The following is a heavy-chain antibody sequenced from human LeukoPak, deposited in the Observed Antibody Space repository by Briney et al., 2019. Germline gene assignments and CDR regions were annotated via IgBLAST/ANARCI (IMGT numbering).Heavy chain of an antibody. J-gene: IGHJ4*02. CDR2: IYYSGST. D-gene: IGHD2-21*01. V-gene: IGHV4-38-2*02. CDR3: ARGVVIAPQTFDY. CDR1: GYSISSGYY. Sequence: KTSETLSLTCTVSGYSISSGYYWGWIRQPPGKGLEWIGSIYYSGSTYYNPSLKSRVTISVDTSKNQFSLKLSSVTAADTAVYYCARGVVIAPQTFDYWGQGTLVTVSS.